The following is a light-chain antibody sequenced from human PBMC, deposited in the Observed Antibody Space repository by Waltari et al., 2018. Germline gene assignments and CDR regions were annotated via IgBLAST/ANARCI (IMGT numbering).Light chain of an antibody. CDR1: TSDVGNYDL. J-gene: IGLJ1*01. Sequence: QSALTQPASVSGTPGQSITISCTGTTSDVGNYDLVSWYQQHPGKAPQLLICEVIKRPPGFSVCFSGSKSGNTASLTISGLQAEDEADYYCCSYAGLGTYVFGSGTKVTVL. CDR2: EVI. CDR3: CSYAGLGTYV. V-gene: IGLV2-23*02.